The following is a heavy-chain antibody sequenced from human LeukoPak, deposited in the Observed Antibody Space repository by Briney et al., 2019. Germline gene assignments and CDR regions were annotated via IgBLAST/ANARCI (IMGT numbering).Heavy chain of an antibody. CDR3: ARISGSYSKEFDY. CDR2: INHSGST. CDR1: GGSFSGYY. Sequence: SETLSLTCAVYGGSFSGYYWSWIRQPPGKGLEWIGEINHSGSTNYNPSLKSRVTISVDTSKNQFSLKLSSVTAAGTAVYYCARISGSYSKEFDYWGQGTLVTVSS. V-gene: IGHV4-34*01. D-gene: IGHD1-26*01. J-gene: IGHJ4*02.